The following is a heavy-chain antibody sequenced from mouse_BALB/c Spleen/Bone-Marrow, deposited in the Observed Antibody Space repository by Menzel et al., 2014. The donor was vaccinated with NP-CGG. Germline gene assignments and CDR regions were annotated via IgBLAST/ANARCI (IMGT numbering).Heavy chain of an antibody. CDR2: ISSGSSTI. V-gene: IGHV5-17*02. Sequence: EVMLVESGGGLVQPGGSRKLSCAASGFTFSSFGMHWVRQAPEKGLEWVAYISSGSSTIYYADTVKGRFTISRDNPKNTPFLQMTSLRSEDTAMYYCAIEGYYDYWGQGTTLTVSS. CDR3: AIEGYYDY. D-gene: IGHD2-3*01. CDR1: GFTFSSFG. J-gene: IGHJ2*01.